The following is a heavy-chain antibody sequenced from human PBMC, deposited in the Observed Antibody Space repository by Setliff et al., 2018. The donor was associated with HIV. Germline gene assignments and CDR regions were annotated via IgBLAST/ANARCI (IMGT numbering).Heavy chain of an antibody. CDR2: INYRGNT. CDR3: ASHLPPYSGNFDY. D-gene: IGHD1-26*01. J-gene: IGHJ4*01. V-gene: IGHV4-39*01. Sequence: PSETLSLTCTVSGGSISTSRYYWGWIRQPPGKGLEWIGSINYRGNTYYNPSLKSRAAISVDTSKNQISLKLSSVTAADTAVYYCASHLPPYSGNFDYWGHGTLVTVS. CDR1: GGSISTSRYY.